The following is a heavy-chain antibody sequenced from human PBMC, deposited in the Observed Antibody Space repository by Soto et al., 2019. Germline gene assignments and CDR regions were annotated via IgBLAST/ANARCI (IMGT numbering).Heavy chain of an antibody. J-gene: IGHJ4*02. D-gene: IGHD6-13*01. V-gene: IGHV4-59*01. Sequence: SETLSLTCTVSGGSMRNYFWTWIRQPPGKGLEWIGYIHYSGTTSFFPSYNPSLRSRVTISEDTSKNQFSLKLLSVTTADTAVYFCAGGEASSRNLAPYYLDFWGQGTLVTVSS. CDR1: GGSMRNYF. CDR3: AGGEASSRNLAPYYLDF. CDR2: IHYSGTT.